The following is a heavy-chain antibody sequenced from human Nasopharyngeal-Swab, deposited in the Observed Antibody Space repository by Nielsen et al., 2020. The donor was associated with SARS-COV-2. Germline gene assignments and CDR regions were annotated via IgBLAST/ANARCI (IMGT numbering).Heavy chain of an antibody. J-gene: IGHJ4*02. CDR1: GFTFRSYA. D-gene: IGHD3-16*01. CDR3: AKRPTGSTFGD. Sequence: GESLKLSCAASGFTFRSYAMSWVRQAPGKGLEWVSAISGSGGSTYYADSVKGRFTISRDNSKNTLYLQMNSLRAEDTAVYYCAKRPTGSTFGDWGQGTLVTVSS. V-gene: IGHV3-23*01. CDR2: ISGSGGST.